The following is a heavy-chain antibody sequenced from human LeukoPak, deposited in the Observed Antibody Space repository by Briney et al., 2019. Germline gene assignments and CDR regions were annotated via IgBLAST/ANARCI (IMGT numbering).Heavy chain of an antibody. Sequence: SETLSLTCTVSGDSISSYHWSWIRKPPGKVLECIGYIYYSGITNYNPSLKSRVTISLDTSKNQFSLKLSSVTAADTAVYYCARGPPNYYDSSGYWYFDLWGRGTLITVSS. CDR2: IYYSGIT. CDR3: ARGPPNYYDSSGYWYFDL. J-gene: IGHJ2*01. CDR1: GDSISSYH. V-gene: IGHV4-59*01. D-gene: IGHD3-22*01.